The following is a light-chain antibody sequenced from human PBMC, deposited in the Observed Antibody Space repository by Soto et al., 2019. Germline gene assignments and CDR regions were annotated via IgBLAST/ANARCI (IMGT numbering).Light chain of an antibody. V-gene: IGKV3-11*01. CDR2: DSS. J-gene: IGKJ5*01. CDR3: QQRQHWPPIT. CDR1: QSVDKF. Sequence: ELTQSPATLSLSPGETATLSCRASQSVDKFLAWYQQRPGQPPRLVIFDSSNRATGVPVRFSGSGSGTVCTLTIGSFEPEDSAVYYCQQRQHWPPITFGQGTRLEIK.